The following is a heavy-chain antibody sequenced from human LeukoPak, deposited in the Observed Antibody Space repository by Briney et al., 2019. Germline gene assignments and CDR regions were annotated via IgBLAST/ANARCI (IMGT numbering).Heavy chain of an antibody. CDR1: GYTFTGYY. V-gene: IGHV1-2*02. CDR3: ARAPQPPRFSSSWDPSFDY. D-gene: IGHD6-13*01. J-gene: IGHJ4*02. Sequence: ASVKVSCKASGYTFTGYYMHWVRQAPGQGLEWMGWINPNSGGTNYAQKFQGRVTMTRDTSISTAYMELSRLRSDDTAVYYCARAPQPPRFSSSWDPSFDYWGQGTLVTVSS. CDR2: INPNSGGT.